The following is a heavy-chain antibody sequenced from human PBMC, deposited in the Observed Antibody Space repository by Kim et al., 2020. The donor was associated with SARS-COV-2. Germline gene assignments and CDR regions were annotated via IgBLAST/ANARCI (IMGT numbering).Heavy chain of an antibody. D-gene: IGHD1-26*01. J-gene: IGHJ5*02. Sequence: GGSLRLSCAASGFTFSNAWMSWIRQAPGKGLEWVGRIKSKTDGGTTDYAAPVKGRFTISRDDSKNTLYLQMNSLKTEDTAVYYCTTEVSGWELFEFDPWGQGTLVTVSS. V-gene: IGHV3-15*01. CDR1: GFTFSNAW. CDR3: TTEVSGWELFEFDP. CDR2: IKSKTDGGTT.